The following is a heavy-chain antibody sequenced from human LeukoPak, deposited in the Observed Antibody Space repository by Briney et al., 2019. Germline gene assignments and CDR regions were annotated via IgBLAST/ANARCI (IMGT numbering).Heavy chain of an antibody. CDR2: IYSYGKT. CDR3: ARFSSSNGNWYPEDN. J-gene: IGHJ4*02. CDR1: GGSISSYY. V-gene: IGHV4-4*07. D-gene: IGHD6-13*01. Sequence: PSETLSLTCTVSGGSISSYYCSWIRQPAGKVLEWIGRIYSYGKTNYNPSFRSRVTMSLDTSRNQYSLRLTSVPAADTAVYYCARFSSSNGNWYPEDNWGQGTPVTVSS.